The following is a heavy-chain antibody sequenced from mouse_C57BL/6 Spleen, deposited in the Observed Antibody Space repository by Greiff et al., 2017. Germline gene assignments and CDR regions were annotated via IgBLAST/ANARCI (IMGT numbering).Heavy chain of an antibody. Sequence: EVNVVESGGGLVKPGGSLKLSCAASGFTFSDYGMHWVRQAPEKGLEWVAYISSGSSTIYYADTVKGRFTISRDNAKNTLFLQMTSLRSEDTAMYYCASIYYGKYYFDYWGQGTTLTVSS. V-gene: IGHV5-17*01. CDR1: GFTFSDYG. CDR3: ASIYYGKYYFDY. CDR2: ISSGSSTI. D-gene: IGHD2-1*01. J-gene: IGHJ2*01.